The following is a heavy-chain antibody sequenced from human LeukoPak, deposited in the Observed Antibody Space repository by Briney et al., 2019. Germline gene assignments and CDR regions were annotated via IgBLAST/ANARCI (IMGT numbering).Heavy chain of an antibody. CDR1: GYTFGDYY. V-gene: IGHV1-2*02. CDR2: INPNSGGT. J-gene: IGHJ4*02. Sequence: GASVKVSCKASGYTFGDYYIHWVRQAPGQGLEWVGWINPNSGGTDSAQKLQGRVTMTRDTSISATYMELRTLTSDDTAVYYCARGTRGSYSSIHDWGQGTLVTVSS. D-gene: IGHD1-26*01. CDR3: ARGTRGSYSSIHD.